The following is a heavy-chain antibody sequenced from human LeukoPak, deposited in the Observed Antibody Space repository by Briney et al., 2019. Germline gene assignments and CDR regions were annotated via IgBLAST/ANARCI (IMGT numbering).Heavy chain of an antibody. CDR1: GGSIRSYY. D-gene: IGHD6-13*01. J-gene: IGHJ6*02. CDR3: ARDVAAAGEYYYYYGMDV. V-gene: IGHV4-59*01. CDR2: IYYSRST. Sequence: RPSETLSLTCTVSGGSIRSYYWSWIRQPPGKGLEWIGYIYYSRSTNYNPSLKSRVTISVDTSKNQFSLKLSSVTAADTAVYYCARDVAAAGEYYYYYGMDVWGQGTTVTVSS.